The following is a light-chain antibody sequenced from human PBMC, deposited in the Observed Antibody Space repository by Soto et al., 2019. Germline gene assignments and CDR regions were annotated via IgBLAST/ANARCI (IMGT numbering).Light chain of an antibody. CDR2: GAS. Sequence: EIVMTQSPATLSVSPGERATLSCRASQSVSSNLAWYQQKPGQAPRLLIYGASTRATGIPARFSGSGSGTEFTLTISSLQSEDFAVYYCQQYNNCPPITFGQEKRLEIK. V-gene: IGKV3-15*01. CDR1: QSVSSN. CDR3: QQYNNCPPIT. J-gene: IGKJ5*01.